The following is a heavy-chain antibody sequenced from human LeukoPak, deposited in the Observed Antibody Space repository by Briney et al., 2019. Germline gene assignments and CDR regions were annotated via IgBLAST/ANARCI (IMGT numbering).Heavy chain of an antibody. Sequence: GGSLRLSCAASGFSFSTHWMHWVRQAPGKGLVCVAQINSDGSRTSYADSVKGRFTISRDNAKNTLYLEMISLRAEDTAVYYCGSLTVVASGHWGQGTLVTVSS. V-gene: IGHV3-74*01. J-gene: IGHJ4*02. CDR1: GFSFSTHW. CDR3: GSLTVVASGH. CDR2: INSDGSRT. D-gene: IGHD3-22*01.